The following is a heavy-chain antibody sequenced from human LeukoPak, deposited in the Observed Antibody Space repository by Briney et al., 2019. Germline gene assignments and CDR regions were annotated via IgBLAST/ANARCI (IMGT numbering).Heavy chain of an antibody. D-gene: IGHD6-19*01. J-gene: IGHJ4*02. CDR3: VRSWESSGWYEY. CDR1: GYTSTSYG. CDR2: ISAYNGNT. Sequence: ASVKVSCKASGYTSTSYGISWVRQAPGQGLEWMGWISAYNGNTNYAQKLQGRVTMTTDTSTSTAYMELRSLRSDDTAVYYCVRSWESSGWYEYWGQGTLVTVSS. V-gene: IGHV1-18*01.